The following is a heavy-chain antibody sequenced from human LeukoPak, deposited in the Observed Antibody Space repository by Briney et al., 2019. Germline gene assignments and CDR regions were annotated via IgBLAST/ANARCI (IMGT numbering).Heavy chain of an antibody. CDR2: IYYSGST. J-gene: IGHJ4*02. CDR3: ARAGRLRYFDWLPAFDY. Sequence: PSETLSLTCTVSGGSISSSSYYWGWIRQPPGKGLEWIGSIYYSGSTYYNPSLKSRVTISVDTSKNQFSLKLSSVTAADTAVYYCARAGRLRYFDWLPAFDYWGQGTLVTVSS. V-gene: IGHV4-39*07. CDR1: GGSISSSSYY. D-gene: IGHD3-9*01.